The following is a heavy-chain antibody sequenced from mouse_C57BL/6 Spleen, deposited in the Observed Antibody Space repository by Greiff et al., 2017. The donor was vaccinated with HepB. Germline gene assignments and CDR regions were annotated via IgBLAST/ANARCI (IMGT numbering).Heavy chain of an antibody. Sequence: VQLQQSGAELARPGASVKMSCKASGYTFTSYTMHWVKQRPGQGLEWIGYINPSSGYTKYNQKFKDKAKLTAEKSSSTAYMQLSSLTSEDSAVYYCARCYSNYVAWFAYWGQGTLVTVSA. CDR2: INPSSGYT. V-gene: IGHV1-4*01. D-gene: IGHD2-5*01. J-gene: IGHJ3*01. CDR1: GYTFTSYT. CDR3: ARCYSNYVAWFAY.